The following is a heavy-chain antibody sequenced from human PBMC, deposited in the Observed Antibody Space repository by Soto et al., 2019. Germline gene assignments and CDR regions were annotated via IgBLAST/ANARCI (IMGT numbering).Heavy chain of an antibody. D-gene: IGHD3-22*01. V-gene: IGHV4-39*01. Sequence: SETLSLTCTVSGGSISSSSYYWGWIRQPPGKGLEWIGSIYYSGSTYYNPSLKSRVTISVDTSKNQFSLKLSSVTAADTAVYYCARQGEGYYYDSSGYYAFDIWGQGTMVTV. CDR3: ARQGEGYYYDSSGYYAFDI. CDR2: IYYSGST. CDR1: GGSISSSSYY. J-gene: IGHJ3*02.